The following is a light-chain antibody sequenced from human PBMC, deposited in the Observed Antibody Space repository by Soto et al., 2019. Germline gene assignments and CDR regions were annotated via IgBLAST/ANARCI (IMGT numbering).Light chain of an antibody. CDR2: DVS. CDR3: QQYDKQPVT. CDR1: QDISNF. V-gene: IGKV1-33*01. Sequence: DIRITHSPSSLSASVGDRVTITCQASQDISNFLNWYHQTAGKAPRLLIYDVSSLQPGVASRFSGSGSGTDFSLTINSLQPEDIGTFYCQQYDKQPVTFGGGTKVDIK. J-gene: IGKJ4*01.